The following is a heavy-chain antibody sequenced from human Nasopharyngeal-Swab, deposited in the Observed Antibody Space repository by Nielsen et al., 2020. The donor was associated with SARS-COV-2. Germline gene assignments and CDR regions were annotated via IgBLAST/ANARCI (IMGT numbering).Heavy chain of an antibody. Sequence: GGSLRLSCAASGFTFSSYSMSWIRQAPGKGLEWVSDISSSGSTIYYADSVKGRFTISRDNAKNSLYLQMNSLRAEDTAVYYCARDLSGVRGFYYYYGMDVWGQGTTVTVSS. V-gene: IGHV3-48*04. CDR2: ISSSGSTI. J-gene: IGHJ6*02. CDR3: ARDLSGVRGFYYYYGMDV. D-gene: IGHD3-10*01. CDR1: GFTFSSYS.